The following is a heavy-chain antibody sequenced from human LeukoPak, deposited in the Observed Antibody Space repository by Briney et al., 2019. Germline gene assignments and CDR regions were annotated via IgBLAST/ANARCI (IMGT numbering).Heavy chain of an antibody. CDR3: ARGKGYSGYDRYYFDY. J-gene: IGHJ4*02. D-gene: IGHD5-12*01. CDR1: GYTFTGYY. V-gene: IGHV1-2*02. Sequence: GASVKVSCKASGYTFTGYYMHWVRQAPGQGLEWMGWINPNSGGTSYAQKFQGRVTMTRDTSISTAYMELSRLRSDDTAVYYCARGKGYSGYDRYYFDYWGQGTLVTVSS. CDR2: INPNSGGT.